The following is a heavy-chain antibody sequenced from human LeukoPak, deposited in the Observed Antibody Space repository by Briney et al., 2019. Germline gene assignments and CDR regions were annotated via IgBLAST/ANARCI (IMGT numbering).Heavy chain of an antibody. J-gene: IGHJ4*02. Sequence: GGSLRLSCAASGFTFSSFGMSWVRQAPGKGLEWVSGISASGDSTYYADSVKGRFTMSRDNSKNTLYLQMNSLRPADTAIYYCANGGRGPFAYWGQGTLATVS. V-gene: IGHV3-23*01. CDR3: ANGGRGPFAY. CDR1: GFTFSSFG. D-gene: IGHD5-12*01. CDR2: ISASGDST.